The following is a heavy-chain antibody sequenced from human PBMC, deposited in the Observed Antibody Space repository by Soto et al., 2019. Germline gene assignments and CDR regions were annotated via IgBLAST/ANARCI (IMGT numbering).Heavy chain of an antibody. Sequence: GGSLRLSCTASGFTFTSYGMGWVRQAPGKGLQWVSTIRGDGGQTHYTDSAKGRFSISRDNSKNTVYLQMDSLRAEDTAMYFCARDVGLDSDDFFAYWGQGTQVTVSS. CDR1: GFTFTSYG. CDR2: IRGDGGQT. V-gene: IGHV3-23*01. D-gene: IGHD3-9*01. J-gene: IGHJ4*02. CDR3: ARDVGLDSDDFFAY.